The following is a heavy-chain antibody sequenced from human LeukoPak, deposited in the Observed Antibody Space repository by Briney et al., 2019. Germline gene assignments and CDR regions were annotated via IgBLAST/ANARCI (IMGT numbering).Heavy chain of an antibody. D-gene: IGHD5-12*01. J-gene: IGHJ4*02. V-gene: IGHV4-4*07. CDR2: IYTSGST. CDR3: ASNGSGYDYDY. Sequence: SETLSLTCTVSGGSISSYYWSWIRQPAGKGLEWIGRIYTSGSTDYNPSLKSRVTMSVDTSTNQFSLKLSSVTAADTAVYYCASNGSGYDYDYWGQGALVTVSS. CDR1: GGSISSYY.